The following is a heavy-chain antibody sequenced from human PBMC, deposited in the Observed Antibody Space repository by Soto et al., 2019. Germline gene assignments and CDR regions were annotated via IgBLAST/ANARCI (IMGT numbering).Heavy chain of an antibody. CDR3: AKDGGCSSASCYSPYYFDY. CDR2: VSYDGNNK. V-gene: IGHV3-30*18. CDR1: GFTFSSYG. D-gene: IGHD2-2*02. Sequence: QVQLVESGGGVVQPGRSLRLSCAASGFTFSSYGMHWVRQAPGKGLEWVAVVSYDGNNKYSADSVKGRFTISRDNSKNPLYLQMNSLRVKDTAVYYCAKDGGCSSASCYSPYYFDYWGQGTLVTVSP. J-gene: IGHJ4*02.